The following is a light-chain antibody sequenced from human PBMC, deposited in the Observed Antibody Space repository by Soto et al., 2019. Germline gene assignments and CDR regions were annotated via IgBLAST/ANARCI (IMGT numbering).Light chain of an antibody. V-gene: IGKV4-1*01. Sequence: DIVMTQSPDSLAVSLGERATINCKSSQSLSYSPNNKQYLAWYQQKPGQPPKLIIYWASVRESGVPDRFSGSGSGTDFTLTISSLQAEDVAVYYCQQFYSTLLTFGQGTKVEIK. CDR1: QSLSYSPNNKQY. CDR3: QQFYSTLLT. CDR2: WAS. J-gene: IGKJ1*01.